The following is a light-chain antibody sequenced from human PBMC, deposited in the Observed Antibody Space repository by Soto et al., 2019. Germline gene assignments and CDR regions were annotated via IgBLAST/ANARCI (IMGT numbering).Light chain of an antibody. CDR2: STS. J-gene: IGKJ2*02. CDR1: QSLSTDD. Sequence: EVVLTQSPGTLSLSPGETATLSCRASQSLSTDDFAWYQQKPGQAPKLLIYSTSSRTSGVPDRFSASGSGTDFTLTISSLEPEDFAMYYCQKYDNLPCTFGQGTKLEIK. CDR3: QKYDNLPCT. V-gene: IGKV3-20*01.